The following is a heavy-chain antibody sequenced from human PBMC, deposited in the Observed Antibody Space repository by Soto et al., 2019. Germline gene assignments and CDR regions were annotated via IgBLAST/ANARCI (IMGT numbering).Heavy chain of an antibody. CDR1: GGSISSSNW. CDR2: IYHSGST. CDR3: ARDERYSYGLHYYGMDV. D-gene: IGHD5-18*01. Sequence: PSETLSLTCAVSGGSISSSNWWSWVRQPPGKGLEWIGEIYHSGSTNYNPSLKSRVTISVDKSKNQFSLKLSSVTAADTAVYYCARDERYSYGLHYYGMDVWGQGTTVTVSS. J-gene: IGHJ6*02. V-gene: IGHV4-4*02.